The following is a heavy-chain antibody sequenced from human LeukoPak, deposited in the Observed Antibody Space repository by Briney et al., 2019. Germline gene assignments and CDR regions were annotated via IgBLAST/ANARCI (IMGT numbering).Heavy chain of an antibody. CDR1: GGSISSSSYY. CDR2: TYYSGST. V-gene: IGHV4-39*01. J-gene: IGHJ5*02. Sequence: SETLSLTCTVSGGSISSSSYYWGWIRQPPGKGLEWIGSTYYSGSTYYNPSLKSRVTISVDTSKNQFSLKLSSVTAADTAVYYCARHHYYDSSPWGQGTLVTVSS. D-gene: IGHD3-22*01. CDR3: ARHHYYDSSP.